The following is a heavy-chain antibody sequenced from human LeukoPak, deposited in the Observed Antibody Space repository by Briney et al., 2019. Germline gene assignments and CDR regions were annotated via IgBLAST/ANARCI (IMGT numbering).Heavy chain of an antibody. CDR1: GGSISSYY. D-gene: IGHD6-13*01. CDR3: ARDNPGIAAAGKGNWFDP. CDR2: IYYSGST. V-gene: IGHV4-59*01. Sequence: SETLSLTCTGSGGSISSYYWSWIRQPPGKGLEWIGYIYYSGSTNYNPSLKSRVTISVDTSKNQFSLKLSSVTAADTAVYYCARDNPGIAAAGKGNWFDPWGQGTLVTVSS. J-gene: IGHJ5*02.